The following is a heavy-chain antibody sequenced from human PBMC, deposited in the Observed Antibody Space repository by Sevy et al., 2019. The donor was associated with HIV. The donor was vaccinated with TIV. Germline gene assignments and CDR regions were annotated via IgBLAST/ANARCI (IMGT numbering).Heavy chain of an antibody. J-gene: IGHJ4*02. Sequence: GGSLRLSCAASGFTFSSYGMPWVRQAPGKGLEWVAVISYDGSDKFYADSVKGRFTISRDNFNNTVYLQMNSVRPEDAAVYYCAKDLVGDYYDSSGVLDYWGQGTLVTVSS. V-gene: IGHV3-30*18. CDR3: AKDLVGDYYDSSGVLDY. CDR1: GFTFSSYG. D-gene: IGHD3-22*01. CDR2: ISYDGSDK.